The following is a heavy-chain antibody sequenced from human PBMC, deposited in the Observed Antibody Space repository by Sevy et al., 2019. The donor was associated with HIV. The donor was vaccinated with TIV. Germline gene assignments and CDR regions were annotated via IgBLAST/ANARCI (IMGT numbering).Heavy chain of an antibody. J-gene: IGHJ6*02. V-gene: IGHV4-61*01. Sequence: SETLSLTCTVSGGSVSSGSYYWSWIRQPPGKGLEWIGYIYYSGSTNYNPSLKSRVTLSVDTSKNQCSLKLSSVTAADTAVYYCARDANIAAHSYYYYGMDVWGQGTTVTVSS. CDR3: ARDANIAAHSYYYYGMDV. D-gene: IGHD6-6*01. CDR2: IYYSGST. CDR1: GGSVSSGSYY.